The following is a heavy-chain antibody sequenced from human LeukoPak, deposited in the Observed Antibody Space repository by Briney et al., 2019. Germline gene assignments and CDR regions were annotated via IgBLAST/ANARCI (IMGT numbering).Heavy chain of an antibody. D-gene: IGHD6-13*01. CDR1: GFTVSTNY. CDR3: ARGLDYSSSWWSYYFDY. CDR2: IYSGGST. Sequence: GGSLRLSCAASGFTVSTNYMSWVRQAPGKGLEWVSVIYSGGSTYYADSVKGRFTISRDNSKNTLYLQMNSLRAEDTAVYYCARGLDYSSSWWSYYFDYWGQGTLVTVSS. J-gene: IGHJ4*02. V-gene: IGHV3-53*01.